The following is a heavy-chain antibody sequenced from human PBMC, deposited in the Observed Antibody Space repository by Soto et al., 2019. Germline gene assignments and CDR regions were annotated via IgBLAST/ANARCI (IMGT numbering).Heavy chain of an antibody. J-gene: IGHJ6*02. CDR3: ARETGTVKPSLGMDV. CDR2: INPSSGGT. CDR1: GYTFTGYF. Sequence: ASVKVSCKASGYTFTGYFIHWVRQAPGQGLEWMGWINPSSGGTDYARKFLGRVTMTRDTSISTSYMEVSGLRSDDTAIYFCARETGTVKPSLGMDVWGQGNTVTVSS. V-gene: IGHV1-2*02. D-gene: IGHD4-4*01.